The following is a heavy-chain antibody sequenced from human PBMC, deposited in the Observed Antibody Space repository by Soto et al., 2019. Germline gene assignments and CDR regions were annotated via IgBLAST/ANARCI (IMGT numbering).Heavy chain of an antibody. CDR2: INAIFGTA. D-gene: IGHD2-2*01. Sequence: KTSEASVKVSCKASGYTFTSCAMHWVRQAPGQRLEWMGGINAIFGTANYARKFQGRVTITADESTSTAYMELSSLRSEDTAVYYCARDQEYCSSTSCYGYMDVWGQGTTVTVSS. V-gene: IGHV1-69*13. J-gene: IGHJ6*02. CDR1: GYTFTSCA. CDR3: ARDQEYCSSTSCYGYMDV.